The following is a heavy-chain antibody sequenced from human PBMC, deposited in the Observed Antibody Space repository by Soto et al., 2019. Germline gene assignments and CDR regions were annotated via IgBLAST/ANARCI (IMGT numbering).Heavy chain of an antibody. D-gene: IGHD3-16*01. Sequence: QVQLQQWGAGLSKPSETLSLTCAVYGGSFSGYYWSWIRQPPGKGLEWIGEIDHSGGTNYNPSLKSRVTISVDTSKNQFSLKLSSVTAAATAVYYCARGRLGGAANGGQGTLVTVSS. CDR3: ARGRLGGAAN. CDR1: GGSFSGYY. CDR2: IDHSGGT. V-gene: IGHV4-34*01. J-gene: IGHJ4*02.